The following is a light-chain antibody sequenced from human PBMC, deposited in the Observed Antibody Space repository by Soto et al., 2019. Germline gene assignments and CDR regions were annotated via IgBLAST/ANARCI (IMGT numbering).Light chain of an antibody. V-gene: IGKV3-11*01. CDR3: QQRANGLT. J-gene: IGKJ4*01. CDR2: DAS. Sequence: EIFLTQSPATLSLSPGERATLSCRASQSVSNYLAWYQQKPGQSPRLLIYDASNRATGIPARFSASRSGTDFTLSISSLEPEDSAVYYCQQRANGLTFGGGTKVEIK. CDR1: QSVSNY.